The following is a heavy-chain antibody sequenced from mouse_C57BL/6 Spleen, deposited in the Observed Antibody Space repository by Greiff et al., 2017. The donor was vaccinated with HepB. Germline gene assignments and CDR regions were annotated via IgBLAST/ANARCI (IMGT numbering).Heavy chain of an antibody. D-gene: IGHD2-4*01. V-gene: IGHV1-82*01. CDR1: GYAFSSSW. J-gene: IGHJ2*01. CDR2: IYPGAGDT. CDR3: GDNDYDGGGFDY. Sequence: QVQLQQSGPELVKPGASVKISCKASGYAFSSSWMNWVEQRPGQGLEWIGRIYPGAGDTNYNGKFKGKATLTADKSSSTAYMLLRSMTSEDSAVYVCGDNDYDGGGFDYWGQGTTLTVSS.